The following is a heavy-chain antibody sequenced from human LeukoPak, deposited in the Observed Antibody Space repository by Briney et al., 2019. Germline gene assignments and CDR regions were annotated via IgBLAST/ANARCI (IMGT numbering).Heavy chain of an antibody. D-gene: IGHD2-2*01. J-gene: IGHJ4*02. CDR3: ARTPRGQLPALY. CDR2: ISSGSDYI. Sequence: GGSLRLSCVASGFTFSSYSMNWVRQAPGKGLEWVSSISSGSDYIYFADSVEGRFTISRDNAKNSLYLQMNSLRVEDTAVYYCARTPRGQLPALYWGQGTLVTVSS. CDR1: GFTFSSYS. V-gene: IGHV3-21*01.